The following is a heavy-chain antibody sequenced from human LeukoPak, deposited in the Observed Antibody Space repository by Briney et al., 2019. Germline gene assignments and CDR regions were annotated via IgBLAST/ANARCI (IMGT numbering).Heavy chain of an antibody. D-gene: IGHD5-12*01. CDR3: ARGYSGYDYYFDY. J-gene: IGHJ4*02. V-gene: IGHV4-4*02. CDR2: IYHNGDT. Sequence: SGTLSLTCDVSGGSITSSNWWSWVRQPPGKGLEWIGEIYHNGDTSYNPSLKSRVTISVDKSKNQFSLKVRSVTAADTAQYYCARGYSGYDYYFDYWGQGTLVTVSS. CDR1: GGSITSSNW.